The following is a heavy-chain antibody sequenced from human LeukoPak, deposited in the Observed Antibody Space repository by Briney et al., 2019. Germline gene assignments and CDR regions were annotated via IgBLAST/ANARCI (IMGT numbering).Heavy chain of an antibody. V-gene: IGHV4-59*12. CDR2: VDHTGST. Sequence: SETLSLTCTVSDDSITMYYWTWIRQPPGKGLEWIGYVDHTGSTKFNPSLNGRVSISRDTSNNFFSLRLSSVTAADTAMYYCARVKRKYQVLKPLHETPSHYFDYWGQGTLVTVSS. CDR3: ARVKRKYQVLKPLHETPSHYFDY. D-gene: IGHD2-2*01. CDR1: DDSITMYY. J-gene: IGHJ4*02.